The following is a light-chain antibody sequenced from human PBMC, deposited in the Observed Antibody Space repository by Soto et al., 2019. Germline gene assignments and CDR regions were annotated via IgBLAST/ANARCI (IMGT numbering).Light chain of an antibody. CDR1: SSNIGTSS. CDR2: TND. J-gene: IGLJ1*01. CDR3: AVWDDSLNGHV. Sequence: QSVLTQPPSASGTPGQTVTISCSGSSSNIGTSSVHWYKHLPGTAPKPLIYTNDQRPSAVPDPFSGSKSGTSASLAISGLQSEDEADYYGAVWDDSLNGHVFGAGTKLTVL. V-gene: IGLV1-44*01.